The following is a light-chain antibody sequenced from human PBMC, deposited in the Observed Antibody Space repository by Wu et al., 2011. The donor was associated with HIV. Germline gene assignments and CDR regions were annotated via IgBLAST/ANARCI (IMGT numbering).Light chain of an antibody. Sequence: EIVLTQSPGTLSLSPGERATLSCRASQSVSSNYLAWYQQKPGQAPRLLLYGASSRATGIPDRFSGNGSGTDFTLTVSRLEPEDFAVYYCQHYGSSPYTFGQGTKLELK. CDR3: QHYGSSPYT. CDR2: GAS. J-gene: IGKJ2*01. CDR1: QSVSSNY. V-gene: IGKV3-20*01.